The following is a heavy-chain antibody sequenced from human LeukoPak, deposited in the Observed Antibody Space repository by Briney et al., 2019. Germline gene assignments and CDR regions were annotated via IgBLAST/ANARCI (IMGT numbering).Heavy chain of an antibody. CDR3: AKAPTYYDILTGHFDY. CDR1: GFTFSSYS. CDR2: ISSSSSYI. Sequence: GGSLRLSCAASGFTFSSYSMNWVRQAPGKGLEWVSSISSSSSYIYYADSVKGRFTISRDNAKNSLYLQMNSLRAEDTALYYCAKAPTYYDILTGHFDYWGQGTLVTVSS. V-gene: IGHV3-21*04. D-gene: IGHD3-9*01. J-gene: IGHJ4*02.